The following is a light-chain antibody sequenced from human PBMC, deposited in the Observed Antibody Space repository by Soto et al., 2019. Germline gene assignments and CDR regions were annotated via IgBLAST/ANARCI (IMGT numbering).Light chain of an antibody. J-gene: IGLJ2*01. CDR2: DVS. CDR3: CSYAGSYTFEV. CDR1: SSDIGGYNY. V-gene: IGLV2-11*01. Sequence: QSVLTQPRSVSGSPGQSVTISCTGTSSDIGGYNYVSWYQQHPDKAPKLMIYDVSKRPSGVPDRFSGSKSGNTASLTISGLQAEDEADYYCCSYAGSYTFEVFGGGTQLTVL.